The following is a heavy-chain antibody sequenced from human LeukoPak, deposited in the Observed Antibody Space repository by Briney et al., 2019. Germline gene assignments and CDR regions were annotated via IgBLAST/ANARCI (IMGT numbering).Heavy chain of an antibody. D-gene: IGHD3-22*01. V-gene: IGHV3-23*01. Sequence: GGSLRLSCAVSGITLSNYGMTWVRQAPGKGLEWVAGISGSGGGTNYADSVKGRFTISRDNSKNTLYLQMNSLRAEDTAVYFCAKRGVVIRVILVGFHKEAYYFVSWGQGALVTVSS. J-gene: IGHJ4*02. CDR3: AKRGVVIRVILVGFHKEAYYFVS. CDR2: ISGSGGGT. CDR1: GITLSNYG.